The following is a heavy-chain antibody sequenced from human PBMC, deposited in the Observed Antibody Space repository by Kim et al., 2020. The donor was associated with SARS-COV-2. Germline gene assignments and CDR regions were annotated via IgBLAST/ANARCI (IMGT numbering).Heavy chain of an antibody. CDR1: GGSISSGGYY. V-gene: IGHV4-31*03. D-gene: IGHD7-27*01. J-gene: IGHJ2*01. CDR2: IYYSGST. CDR3: ARESMGIDPGLFDL. Sequence: SETLSLTCTVSGGSISSGGYYWSWIRQHPGKGLEWIGYIYYSGSTYYNPSLKSRVTISVDTSKNQFSLKLSSVTAADTAVYYCARESMGIDPGLFDLWGRGTLVTVSS.